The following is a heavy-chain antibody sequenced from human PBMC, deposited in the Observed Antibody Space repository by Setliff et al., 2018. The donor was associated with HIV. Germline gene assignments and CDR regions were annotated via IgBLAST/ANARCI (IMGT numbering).Heavy chain of an antibody. CDR2: IIPIFGTA. V-gene: IGHV1-69*06. Sequence: SVKVSCKASGGTFSSYAISWVRQAPGQGLEWMGRIIPIFGTANYAQKFQGRVRITADKSTSTAYMELSSLRSEDTAVYYCARGLTDRGDAFDIWGQGTMVTVS. CDR3: ARGLTDRGDAFDI. D-gene: IGHD7-27*01. J-gene: IGHJ3*02. CDR1: GGTFSSYA.